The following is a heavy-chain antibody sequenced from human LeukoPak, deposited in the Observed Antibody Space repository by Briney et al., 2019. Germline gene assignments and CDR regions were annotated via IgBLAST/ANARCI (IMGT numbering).Heavy chain of an antibody. D-gene: IGHD5-24*01. V-gene: IGHV3-33*06. J-gene: IGHJ4*02. Sequence: GRSLRLSCAASGFTFSSYGMHWVRQAPGKGLEWVAAIWYDGSNKYYADSVKGRFTISRDNSKNTLYLQMNSLRAEDTAVYYCAKESQMATIFFFDYWGQGTLVTVSS. CDR3: AKESQMATIFFFDY. CDR2: IWYDGSNK. CDR1: GFTFSSYG.